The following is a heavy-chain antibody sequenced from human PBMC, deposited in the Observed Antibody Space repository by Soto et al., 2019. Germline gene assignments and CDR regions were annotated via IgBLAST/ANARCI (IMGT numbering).Heavy chain of an antibody. D-gene: IGHD4-17*01. Sequence: SETLSLTCAVYGGSFSGYYWSWIRQPPGKGLEWIGEINHSGSTNYNPSLKSRVTISVDTSKNQFSLKLSSVTAADTAVYYCARVWAVTTYDYWGQGTMGTVSS. CDR1: GGSFSGYY. J-gene: IGHJ4*02. V-gene: IGHV4-34*01. CDR2: INHSGST. CDR3: ARVWAVTTYDY.